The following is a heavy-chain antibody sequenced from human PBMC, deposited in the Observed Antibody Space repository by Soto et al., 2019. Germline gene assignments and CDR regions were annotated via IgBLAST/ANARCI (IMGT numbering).Heavy chain of an antibody. Sequence: GGSLRLSCAASGFTFSSYAMSWVRQAPGKGLEWVSAISGSGGSTYYADSVKGRFTISRDNSKNTLYLQMNSLRAEDTAVYYCAKDPPLGGTTFDAFDIWGQGTMVTVTS. CDR3: AKDPPLGGTTFDAFDI. D-gene: IGHD1-1*01. V-gene: IGHV3-23*01. CDR2: ISGSGGST. CDR1: GFTFSSYA. J-gene: IGHJ3*02.